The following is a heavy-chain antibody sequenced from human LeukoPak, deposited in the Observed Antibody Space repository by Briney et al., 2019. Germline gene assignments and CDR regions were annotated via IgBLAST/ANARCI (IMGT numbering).Heavy chain of an antibody. J-gene: IGHJ5*02. CDR1: GYTFTGYY. D-gene: IGHD2-15*01. Sequence: ASVTVSCKASGYTFTGYYMHWVRQAPGQGLEWMGWINPNSGGTNYAQKFQGRVTMTRDTSISTAYMELSRLRSDDTAVYYCATILYCSGGSCYSYWFDPWGQGTLVTVSS. CDR2: INPNSGGT. CDR3: ATILYCSGGSCYSYWFDP. V-gene: IGHV1-2*02.